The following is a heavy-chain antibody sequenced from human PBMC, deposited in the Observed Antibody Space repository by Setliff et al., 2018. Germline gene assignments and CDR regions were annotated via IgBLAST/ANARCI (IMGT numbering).Heavy chain of an antibody. D-gene: IGHD1-26*01. J-gene: IGHJ4*02. V-gene: IGHV4-34*12. CDR2: IIHRGST. Sequence: PSETLSLPCAVYGGSFRGYYWSWIRQPPGKRLEWIGEIIHRGSTNSNPSLKSRVTISMDTSKNQFSLKVSSVTAADTAVYYCARTFSRREKFLLDYWGQGALVTVSS. CDR1: GGSFRGYY. CDR3: ARTFSRREKFLLDY.